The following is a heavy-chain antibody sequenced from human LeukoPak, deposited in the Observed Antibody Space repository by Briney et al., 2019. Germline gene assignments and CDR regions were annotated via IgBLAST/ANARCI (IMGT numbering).Heavy chain of an antibody. CDR3: ARLRDDSSGSWTFDI. V-gene: IGHV4-59*01. CDR2: IYYSGST. D-gene: IGHD3-22*01. Sequence: SGTLSLTCAVSGGSISSYYWSWIRQPPGKGLEWIGYIYYSGSTNYNPSLKSRVTISVDTSKNQFSLKLSSVTAADTAVYYCARLRDDSSGSWTFDIWGQGTMVTVSS. CDR1: GGSISSYY. J-gene: IGHJ3*02.